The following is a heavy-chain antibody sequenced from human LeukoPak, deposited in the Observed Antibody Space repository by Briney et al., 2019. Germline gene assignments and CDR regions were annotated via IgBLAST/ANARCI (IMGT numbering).Heavy chain of an antibody. J-gene: IGHJ4*02. CDR2: ISGSGGST. V-gene: IGHV3-23*01. CDR1: GFTFSSYA. Sequence: PGGSLRLSCAASGFTFSSYAMSWVRQAPGKGLEWVSAISGSGGSTYYADSVKGRFTISRDNSKNTLYLQMNSLRAEDTAVYYCAKGTMVRGVTPLDYWGQGTLVTVSS. CDR3: AKGTMVRGVTPLDY. D-gene: IGHD3-10*01.